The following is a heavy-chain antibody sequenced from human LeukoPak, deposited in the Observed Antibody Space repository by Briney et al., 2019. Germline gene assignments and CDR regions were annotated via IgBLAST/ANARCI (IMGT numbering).Heavy chain of an antibody. V-gene: IGHV4-39*01. Sequence: PSETLSLTCTVSGGSISSSSYYWGWIRQPPGKGLEWIGSIYYSGSTYYNPSLKSRVTISVDTSKNQFSLKLSSVTAADTAVYYCASYPCTPVVGFLEWFPDDPWGQGTLVTVSS. D-gene: IGHD3-3*01. CDR2: IYYSGST. CDR1: GGSISSSSYY. CDR3: ASYPCTPVVGFLEWFPDDP. J-gene: IGHJ5*02.